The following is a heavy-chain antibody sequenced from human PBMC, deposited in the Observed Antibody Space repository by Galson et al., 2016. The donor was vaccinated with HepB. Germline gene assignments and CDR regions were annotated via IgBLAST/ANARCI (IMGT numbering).Heavy chain of an antibody. D-gene: IGHD6-25*01. V-gene: IGHV3-30*03. CDR2: TSHDGSDN. Sequence: SLRLSCAAFGYTFRSYAMSWVRQAPGKGLEWVALTSHDGSDNFYADSMKGRFSISRDNSKNTLYLQMNSLRAEDTAVYYCARDGDHGIGGYFSSPWGQGTPVTVSS. CDR1: GYTFRSYA. J-gene: IGHJ5*02. CDR3: ARDGDHGIGGYFSSP.